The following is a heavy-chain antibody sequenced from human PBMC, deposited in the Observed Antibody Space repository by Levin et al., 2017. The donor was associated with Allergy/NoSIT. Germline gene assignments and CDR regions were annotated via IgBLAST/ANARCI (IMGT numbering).Heavy chain of an antibody. CDR2: INPNSGGT. D-gene: IGHD6-6*01. V-gene: IGHV1-2*06. Sequence: GESLKISCKASGYTFTGYYMHWVRQAPGQGLEWMGRINPNSGGTNYAQKFQGRVTMTRDTSISTAYMELSRLRSDDTAVYYCARSVGRIAARPLTFDYWGQGTLVTVSS. J-gene: IGHJ4*02. CDR3: ARSVGRIAARPLTFDY. CDR1: GYTFTGYY.